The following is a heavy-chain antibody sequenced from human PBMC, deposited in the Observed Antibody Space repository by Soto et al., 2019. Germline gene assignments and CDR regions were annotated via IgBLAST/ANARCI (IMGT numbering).Heavy chain of an antibody. J-gene: IGHJ3*02. Sequence: GGSLRLSCAASGFTFSSCGMHWVRQAPGKGLEWVAVIWYDGSNKYYADSVKGRFTISRDNSKNTLYLQMNSLRAEDTAVYYCARGRSPYYYDSSGHDAFDIWGQGTMVTVSS. CDR2: IWYDGSNK. D-gene: IGHD3-22*01. V-gene: IGHV3-33*01. CDR1: GFTFSSCG. CDR3: ARGRSPYYYDSSGHDAFDI.